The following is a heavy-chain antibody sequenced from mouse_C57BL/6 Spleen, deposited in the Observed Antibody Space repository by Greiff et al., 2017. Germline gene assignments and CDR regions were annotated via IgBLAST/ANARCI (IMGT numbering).Heavy chain of an antibody. CDR1: GYTFTSYG. D-gene: IGHD1-1*01. J-gene: IGHJ1*03. CDR2: IYPRSGNT. CDR3: ARENYYGSRWYFDV. Sequence: VQLVESGAELARPGASVKLSCKASGYTFTSYGISWVKQRTGQGLEWIGEIYPRSGNTYYNEKFKGKATLTADKSSSTAYMELRSLTSEDSAVYFCARENYYGSRWYFDVWGTGTTVTVSS. V-gene: IGHV1-81*01.